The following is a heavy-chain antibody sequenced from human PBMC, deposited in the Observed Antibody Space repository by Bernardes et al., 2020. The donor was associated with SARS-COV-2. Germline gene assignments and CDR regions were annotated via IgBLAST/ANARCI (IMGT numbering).Heavy chain of an antibody. CDR1: VFTLSFYR. J-gene: IGHJ4*02. CDR2: ISYAGDST. Sequence: GGSQSLSHASPVFTLSFYRSQCVPQSPGRGPEWVSFISYAGDSTPYAYSMKGRLTISRDNVKNLLYLQMNSLRVEDTAVYYCAREIDVPVGGKFRPTDYWGLGTRVTVAS. CDR3: AREIDVPVGGKFRPTDY. D-gene: IGHD1-26*01. V-gene: IGHV3-21*06.